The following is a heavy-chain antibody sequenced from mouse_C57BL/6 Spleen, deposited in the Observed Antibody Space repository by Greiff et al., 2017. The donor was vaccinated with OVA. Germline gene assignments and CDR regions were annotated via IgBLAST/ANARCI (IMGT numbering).Heavy chain of an antibody. D-gene: IGHD2-4*01. CDR1: GYTFTDYY. V-gene: IGHV1-19*01. J-gene: IGHJ2*01. CDR3: AKIYYDYDVGY. CDR2: INPYNGGT. Sequence: EVQLQQSGPVLVKPGASVKMSCKASGYTFTDYYMNWVKQSHGKSLEWIGVINPYNGGTSYNQKFKGKATLTVDKSSSTAYMELNSLTSEDSAVYYCAKIYYDYDVGYWGQGTTLTVSS.